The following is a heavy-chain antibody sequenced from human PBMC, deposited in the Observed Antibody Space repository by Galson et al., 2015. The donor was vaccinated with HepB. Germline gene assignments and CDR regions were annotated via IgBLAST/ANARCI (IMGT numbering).Heavy chain of an antibody. V-gene: IGHV1-69*13. Sequence: SVKVSCKASGGTFSSYAISWVRQAPGQGLEWMGGIIPIFGTANYAQKFQGRVTITADESTSTAYMELSSLRSEDAAVYYCATHKDIVVVPAAIRYYYMDVWGKGTTVTVSS. CDR3: ATHKDIVVVPAAIRYYYMDV. CDR2: IIPIFGTA. J-gene: IGHJ6*03. D-gene: IGHD2-2*02. CDR1: GGTFSSYA.